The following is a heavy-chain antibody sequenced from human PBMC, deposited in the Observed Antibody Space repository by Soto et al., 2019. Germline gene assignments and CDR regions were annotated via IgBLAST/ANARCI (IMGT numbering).Heavy chain of an antibody. D-gene: IGHD6-6*01. CDR3: AGQEGLATSSYYFDY. J-gene: IGHJ4*02. CDR1: GDSINSDNYY. V-gene: IGHV4-39*01. CDR2: TYYRGNT. Sequence: QLQLQESGPGLVKPSETLSLSCSVSGDSINSDNYYWGWLRQPPGKGLEWIGSTYYRGNTHYNPSLKARGTISLDKSKGQLSLKLNSATAADSAVYFCAGQEGLATSSYYFDYWGQGTLVTVSS.